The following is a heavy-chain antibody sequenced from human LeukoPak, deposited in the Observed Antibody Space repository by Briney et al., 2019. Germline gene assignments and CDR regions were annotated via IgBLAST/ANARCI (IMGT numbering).Heavy chain of an antibody. J-gene: IGHJ4*02. Sequence: GGSLRLSCAASGFTFSSYAMSWVRQAPGKGLEWVSAISGSGGSTYYADSVKGRFTISRDNSKNTLYLQMNSLRAEDTAVYYCAKDPTLGGSGLHCYFDYLDQGTLITVSS. CDR1: GFTFSSYA. V-gene: IGHV3-23*01. CDR2: ISGSGGST. CDR3: AKDPTLGGSGLHCYFDY. D-gene: IGHD6-19*01.